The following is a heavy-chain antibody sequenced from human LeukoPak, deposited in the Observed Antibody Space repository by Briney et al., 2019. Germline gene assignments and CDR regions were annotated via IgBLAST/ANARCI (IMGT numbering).Heavy chain of an antibody. J-gene: IGHJ6*03. D-gene: IGHD3-10*01. CDR2: IIPIFGTA. CDR1: GGTFSSYA. CDR3: ASGESGPGGYYYMDV. V-gene: IGHV1-69*06. Sequence: ASVKVSCKASGGTFSSYAISWVRQAPGQGLEWMGGIIPIFGTANYAQKFQGRVTITADKSTSTAYMELSSLRSEDTAVYYCASGESGPGGYYYMDVWGKGTTVTVSS.